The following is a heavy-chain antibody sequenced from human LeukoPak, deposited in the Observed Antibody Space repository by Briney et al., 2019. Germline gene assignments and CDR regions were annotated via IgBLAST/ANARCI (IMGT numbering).Heavy chain of an antibody. Sequence: GGSLRLSCTTSGFTFGDYSMSWFRPAPGKGLEWVGFIRSKGYGGTAEYAASVKGRFTISRDDSNSIAYLQMDSLKTEDTAVYYCTREIRYFDWFQADYWGQGTLVTVSS. CDR2: IRSKGYGGTA. J-gene: IGHJ4*02. CDR3: TREIRYFDWFQADY. CDR1: GFTFGDYS. V-gene: IGHV3-49*03. D-gene: IGHD3-9*01.